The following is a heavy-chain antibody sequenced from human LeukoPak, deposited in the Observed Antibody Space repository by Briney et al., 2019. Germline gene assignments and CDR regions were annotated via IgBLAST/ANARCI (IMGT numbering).Heavy chain of an antibody. Sequence: SGGSLRLSCAASGFTFSSYSMNWARQAPGKGLEWVSSISSSSSYIYYADSVKGRFTISRDNAKNSLYLQMNSLRAEDTAVYYCARDATAAGTPFDYWGQGTLVTVSS. J-gene: IGHJ4*02. CDR1: GFTFSSYS. CDR3: ARDATAAGTPFDY. V-gene: IGHV3-21*01. D-gene: IGHD6-13*01. CDR2: ISSSSSYI.